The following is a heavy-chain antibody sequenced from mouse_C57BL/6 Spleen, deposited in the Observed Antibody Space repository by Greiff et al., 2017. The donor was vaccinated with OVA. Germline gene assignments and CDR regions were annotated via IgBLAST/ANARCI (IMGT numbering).Heavy chain of an antibody. CDR1: GFTFSDYY. Sequence: EVKLVESEGGLVQPGSSMKLSCTASGFTFSDYYMAWVRQVPEKGLEWVANINYDGSSTYYLDSLKSRFIISRDNAKNILYLQMSSLKSEDTATYYCARGGYDYDGDAMDYWGQGTSVIVSS. CDR3: ARGGYDYDGDAMDY. V-gene: IGHV5-16*01. D-gene: IGHD2-4*01. J-gene: IGHJ4*01. CDR2: INYDGSST.